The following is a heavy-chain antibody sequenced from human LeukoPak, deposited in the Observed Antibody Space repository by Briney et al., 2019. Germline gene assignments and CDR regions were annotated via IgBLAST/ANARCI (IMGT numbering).Heavy chain of an antibody. D-gene: IGHD3-22*01. Sequence: PGGSLRLSCAASGFIFSSYGMHWVRQAPGKGLEWVAFIRYDGSNKYYADSVKGRFTISRDNSKNTLYLQMNSLRAEDTAVYYCAKANYYDSSGYYFDYWGQGTLVTVSS. V-gene: IGHV3-30*02. J-gene: IGHJ4*02. CDR2: IRYDGSNK. CDR1: GFIFSSYG. CDR3: AKANYYDSSGYYFDY.